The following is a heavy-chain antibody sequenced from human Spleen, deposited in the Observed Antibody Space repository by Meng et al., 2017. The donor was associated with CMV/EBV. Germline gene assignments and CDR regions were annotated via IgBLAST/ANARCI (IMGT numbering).Heavy chain of an antibody. J-gene: IGHJ4*02. CDR2: ISAYNGNT. D-gene: IGHD3-22*01. CDR1: GYTFTSYG. Sequence: ASVKVSCKASGYTFTSYGISWVRQAPGQGLEWMGWISAYNGNTNYAQKLQGRVTMTTDTSTSTAYMELRSLRPEDTAVYFCAKSVSHVGYLQYCLDYWGQGTLVTVSS. V-gene: IGHV1-18*01. CDR3: AKSVSHVGYLQYCLDY.